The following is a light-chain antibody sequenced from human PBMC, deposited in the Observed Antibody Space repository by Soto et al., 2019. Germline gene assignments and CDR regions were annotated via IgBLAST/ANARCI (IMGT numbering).Light chain of an antibody. CDR1: ASDVGGYNY. Sequence: QSALTQPASVSGSPGQSITISCTGTASDVGGYNYVSWYQQHPGKAPKLMIHAVSNRPSGISSRFSGSKSGNTASLTISGLQSEDEADYFCCSYTSRTTYVFRTGTKLTVL. V-gene: IGLV2-14*01. J-gene: IGLJ1*01. CDR2: AVS. CDR3: CSYTSRTTYV.